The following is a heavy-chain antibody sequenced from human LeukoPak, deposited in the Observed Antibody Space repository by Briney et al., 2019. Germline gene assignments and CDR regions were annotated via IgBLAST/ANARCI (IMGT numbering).Heavy chain of an antibody. V-gene: IGHV4-34*01. CDR1: GGSFSGYY. CDR2: INHSGST. D-gene: IGHD3-10*01. CDR3: ARNSYYYGSGSYYAYYYYYGMDV. J-gene: IGHJ6*02. Sequence: PSETLSPTCAVYGGSFSGYYWSWIRQPPGKGLEWIGEINHSGSTNYNPSLKSRVTISVDTSKNQFSLKLSSVTAADTAVYYCARNSYYYGSGSYYAYYYYYGMDVWGQGTTVTVSS.